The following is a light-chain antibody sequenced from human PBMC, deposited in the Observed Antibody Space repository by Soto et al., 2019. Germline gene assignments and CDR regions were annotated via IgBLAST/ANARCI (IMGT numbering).Light chain of an antibody. CDR2: DAS. J-gene: IGKJ1*01. CDR1: QSVRTN. CDR3: QQYNDWPPWT. Sequence: EIVMTQSPATLSVSPGERATLSCRASQSVRTNLAWYRQKPGQAPTLLIYDASIRATGIPARFSGSGSGTGFTLTISSLQSEDFAVYYCQQYNDWPPWTFAQGTQVEIK. V-gene: IGKV3-15*01.